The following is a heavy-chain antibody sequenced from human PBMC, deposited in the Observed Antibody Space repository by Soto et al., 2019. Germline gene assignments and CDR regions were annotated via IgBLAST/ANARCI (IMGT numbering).Heavy chain of an antibody. CDR2: IYYSGST. J-gene: IGHJ4*02. D-gene: IGHD3-22*01. Sequence: PSETLSLTCTVSGGSSSSYYWSWIRQPPGKGLEWIGYIYYSGSTNYNPSLKSRVTISVDTSKNQFSLKLSSVTAADTAVYYCARAPDYYDSSGYPVWGQGTLVTVSS. V-gene: IGHV4-59*08. CDR1: GGSSSSYY. CDR3: ARAPDYYDSSGYPV.